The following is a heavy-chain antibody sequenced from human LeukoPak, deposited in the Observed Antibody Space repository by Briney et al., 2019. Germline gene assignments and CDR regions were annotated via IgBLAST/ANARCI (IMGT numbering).Heavy chain of an antibody. CDR2: TSGSGGST. D-gene: IGHD6-13*01. Sequence: GGSLRLSCAASGFTFSSYAMSWVRQAPGKGLEWVSGTSGSGGSTYYADSVKGRFTISRDNSKNTLYLQMNSPRAEDTAVYYCAILPGYSSSWYEVDYWGQGTLVTVSS. J-gene: IGHJ4*02. V-gene: IGHV3-23*01. CDR3: AILPGYSSSWYEVDY. CDR1: GFTFSSYA.